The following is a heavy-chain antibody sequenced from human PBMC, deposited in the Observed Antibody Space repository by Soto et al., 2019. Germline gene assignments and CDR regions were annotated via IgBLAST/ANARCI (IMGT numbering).Heavy chain of an antibody. CDR1: GDTISTGGYT. V-gene: IGHV4-30-2*01. CDR2: TYHSGNP. CDR3: ARSEATGLDY. D-gene: IGHD1-26*01. J-gene: IGHJ4*02. Sequence: SETLSLTCDVSGDTISTGGYTWAWIRQPPGKALEWIGHTYHSGNPYYNPSLKSRVIISVDRSKNQFSLKLRSVTAADTAVYFCARSEATGLDYWGQGTLVTVSS.